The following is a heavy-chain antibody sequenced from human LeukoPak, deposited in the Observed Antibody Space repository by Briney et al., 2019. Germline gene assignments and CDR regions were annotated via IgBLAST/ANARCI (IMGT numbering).Heavy chain of an antibody. CDR3: ARIGAYGDYFDY. CDR1: GGTFSSYA. V-gene: IGHV1-69*13. CDR2: IIPIFGTA. D-gene: IGHD4-17*01. Sequence: SVKVSCKASGGTFSSYAISWVRQAPGQGLEWMGGIIPIFGTANYAQKFQGRVTITADEPTSTAYMELSSLRSEDTAVYYCARIGAYGDYFDYWGQGTLVTVSS. J-gene: IGHJ4*02.